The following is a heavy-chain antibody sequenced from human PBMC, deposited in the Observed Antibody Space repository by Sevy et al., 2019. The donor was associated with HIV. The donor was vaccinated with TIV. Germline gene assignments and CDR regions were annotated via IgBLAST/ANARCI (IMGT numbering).Heavy chain of an antibody. CDR1: GFTFSSYW. J-gene: IGHJ4*02. Sequence: GGCLRLSCAASGFTFSSYWMSCVRQAPGKGLEWVANINQDGSEKCYVDSVKGRFTISRDNAKNSQYLQMNSLRAEDTAMYYCAREISLHRSCTSCYEDYWGQGTKVNVSS. V-gene: IGHV3-7*01. CDR2: INQDGSEK. D-gene: IGHD2-2*01. CDR3: AREISLHRSCTSCYEDY.